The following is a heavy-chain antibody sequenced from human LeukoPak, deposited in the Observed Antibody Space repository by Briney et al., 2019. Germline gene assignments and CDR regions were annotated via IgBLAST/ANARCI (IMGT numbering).Heavy chain of an antibody. CDR2: VYTSGTP. Sequence: SETLSLTCTVSSGSLSRYYWTWIRQPAGKGQERIGRVYTSGTPNYNPSLKSRVNMSVDTSMNQFSLKLISVTAADTAVYYCARGIYFASGSDAFDIWGQGTMVTVSS. CDR1: SGSLSRYY. D-gene: IGHD3-10*01. CDR3: ARGIYFASGSDAFDI. J-gene: IGHJ3*02. V-gene: IGHV4-4*07.